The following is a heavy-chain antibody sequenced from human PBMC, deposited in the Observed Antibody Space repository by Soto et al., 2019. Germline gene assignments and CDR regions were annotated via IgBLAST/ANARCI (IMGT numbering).Heavy chain of an antibody. D-gene: IGHD6-13*01. Sequence: EVQLVQSGAEVKKPGESLRISCKGFGCSFTSYWISWVRQMSGKGLEWMGRIDPSDSYTIYSPSFQGHVTISADKSISTAYLQWSSLEASDTATFYCARQSSSSSRHPNFDYWGQGTLVTVSS. V-gene: IGHV5-10-1*03. CDR2: IDPSDSYT. CDR3: ARQSSSSSRHPNFDY. J-gene: IGHJ4*02. CDR1: GCSFTSYW.